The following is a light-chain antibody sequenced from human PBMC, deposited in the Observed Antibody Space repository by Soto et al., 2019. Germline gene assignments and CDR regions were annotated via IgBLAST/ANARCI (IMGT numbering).Light chain of an antibody. CDR3: QQSYSTPYT. V-gene: IGKV1-39*01. CDR2: TAA. CDR1: QRITTY. J-gene: IGKJ2*01. Sequence: IHMTQSPSSLSASVGDRGTITCRASQRITTYLNWYQQKPGKAPKLLISTAATLQGGVPSRFSGSGSATDFTLTITTLQPEDFATYFCQQSYSTPYTFGQGTKLEIK.